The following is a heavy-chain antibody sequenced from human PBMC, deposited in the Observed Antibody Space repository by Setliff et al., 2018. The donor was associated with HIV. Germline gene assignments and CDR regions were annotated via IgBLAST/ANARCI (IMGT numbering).Heavy chain of an antibody. CDR2: IWYDGSNT. Sequence: GSLRLSCAASGFTFSSYAMHWVRQAPGKGPEWVAVIWYDGSNTHYADSVKGRFTISRDNSRNTLYLYMSGLRPEDTAVYYCAKDSSPSWSPFDYWGQGTLVTVSS. CDR1: GFTFSSYA. CDR3: AKDSSPSWSPFDY. J-gene: IGHJ4*02. V-gene: IGHV3-30*02. D-gene: IGHD6-13*01.